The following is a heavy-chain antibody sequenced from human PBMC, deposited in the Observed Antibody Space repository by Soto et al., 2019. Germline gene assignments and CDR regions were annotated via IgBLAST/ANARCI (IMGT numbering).Heavy chain of an antibody. D-gene: IGHD2-2*01. CDR1: GGTFSRYS. CDR2: IMHVFGIP. V-gene: IGHV1-69*08. J-gene: IGHJ6*02. Sequence: QVQLVQSGAEVKKPGSSVKVSCKASGGTFSRYSFTWVRQAPGHGLEWMGRIMHVFGIPNYAQEFKGRVTFTADESTSTAYMELTSMRSEDTAVYYCAREDRDRETGLGPAAIDGMDVWGQGTTVIVSS. CDR3: AREDRDRETGLGPAAIDGMDV.